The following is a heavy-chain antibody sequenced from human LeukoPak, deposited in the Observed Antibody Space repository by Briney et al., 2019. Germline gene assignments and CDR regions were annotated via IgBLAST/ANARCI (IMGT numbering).Heavy chain of an antibody. Sequence: GGSLRLSCAASGFTFSSYAMSWVRQAPGKGLEWVSTISASGGTTYYADSVKGRFTISRDRSKNTLFLQMNRLRAEDTAVYYCAGRRVLDASFDYWGQGTLVTVSS. CDR2: ISASGGTT. CDR3: AGRRVLDASFDY. V-gene: IGHV3-23*01. CDR1: GFTFSSYA. J-gene: IGHJ4*02. D-gene: IGHD3-16*01.